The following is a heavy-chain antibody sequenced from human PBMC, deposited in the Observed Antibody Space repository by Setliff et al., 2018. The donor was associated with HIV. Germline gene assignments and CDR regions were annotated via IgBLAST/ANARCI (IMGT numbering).Heavy chain of an antibody. CDR2: ISDSGTT. V-gene: IGHV4-59*01. CDR3: ARKAADVSGGGMDV. D-gene: IGHD2-15*01. J-gene: IGHJ6*02. Sequence: SETLSLTCTVSGGSISPYYWSWIRQPPGKGLEWIAWISDSGTTNYNPSLKSRVTISLDTANNRFSLRLTSATAADTAIYYCARKAADVSGGGMDVWGQGTTVTVSS. CDR1: GGSISPYY.